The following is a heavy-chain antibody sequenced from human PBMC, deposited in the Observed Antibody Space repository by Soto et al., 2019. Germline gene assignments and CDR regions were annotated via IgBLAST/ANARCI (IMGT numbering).Heavy chain of an antibody. CDR3: ARDRQSTPWYAADY. CDR1: EFTFSSYS. D-gene: IGHD6-13*01. CDR2: ISGSGGYI. V-gene: IGHV3-21*01. J-gene: IGHJ4*02. Sequence: GGSLRLSCEGSEFTFSSYSMNWVRQAPGKGLEWVSSISGSGGYIYYADSVKGRFTISRDNAKNSLYLQMTSLRDEDTALYYCARDRQSTPWYAADYWGQGSLVTVSS.